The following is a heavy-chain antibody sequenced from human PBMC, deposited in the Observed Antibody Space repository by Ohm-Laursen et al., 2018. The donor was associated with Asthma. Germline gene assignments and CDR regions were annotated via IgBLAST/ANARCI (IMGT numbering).Heavy chain of an antibody. CDR3: ARDQDSSSWSAVYGMDV. CDR2: ISYDGSNK. J-gene: IGHJ6*02. D-gene: IGHD6-13*01. CDR1: GFTFSSYG. Sequence: SLRLSCTASGFTFSSYGMHWVRQAPGKGLEWVAVISYDGSNKYYADSVKGRFTISRDDSKNTLYLQMNSLRAEDTAVYYCARDQDSSSWSAVYGMDVWGQGTTVTVSS. V-gene: IGHV3-30*03.